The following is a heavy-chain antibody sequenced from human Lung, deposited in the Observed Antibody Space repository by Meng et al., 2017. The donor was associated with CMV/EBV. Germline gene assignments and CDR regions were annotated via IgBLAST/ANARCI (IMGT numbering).Heavy chain of an antibody. CDR3: ARERDYYSYMDV. Sequence: GSLRLXCTISGYSITTSYFWGWVRQSPGKGLEWIGSIFHGGTVYYNPSLKSRVTISLDTSKNQFSLRLDSVTAADTAVYYCARERDYYSYMDVWGRGTTVXVSS. J-gene: IGHJ6*02. V-gene: IGHV4-38-2*02. CDR2: IFHGGTV. CDR1: GYSITTSYF.